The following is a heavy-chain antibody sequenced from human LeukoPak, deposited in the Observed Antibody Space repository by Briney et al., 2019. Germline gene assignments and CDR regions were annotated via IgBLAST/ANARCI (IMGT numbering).Heavy chain of an antibody. CDR2: ISSSSSYI. V-gene: IGHV3-21*01. Sequence: GGSLRLSCAASGFTFSSYSMNWVRQAPGKGLEWVSSISSSSSYIYYADSVKGRFTISRDNSKNTLYLQMNSLRADDTALYYCAKNEVWWLPDSWGQGTLVTVSS. CDR1: GFTFSSYS. D-gene: IGHD5-12*01. CDR3: AKNEVWWLPDS. J-gene: IGHJ4*02.